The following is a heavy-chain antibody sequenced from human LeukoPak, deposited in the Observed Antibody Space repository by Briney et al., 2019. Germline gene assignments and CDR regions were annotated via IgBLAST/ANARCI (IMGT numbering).Heavy chain of an antibody. CDR1: GFTFSSYG. CDR3: AREQYSSSWYGYYYYMDV. CDR2: ISYDGSNK. Sequence: GGSLRLSCAASGFTFSSYGMHWVRQAPGKGLEWVAVISYDGSNKYYADSVKGRFTISRDNSKNTLYLQMNSLRAEDTAVYYCAREQYSSSWYGYYYYMDVWGKGTTVTVSS. J-gene: IGHJ6*03. V-gene: IGHV3-30*03. D-gene: IGHD6-13*01.